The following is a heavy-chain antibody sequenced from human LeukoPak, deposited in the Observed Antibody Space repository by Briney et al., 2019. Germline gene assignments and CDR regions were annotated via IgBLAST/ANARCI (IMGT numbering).Heavy chain of an antibody. Sequence: GGSLTLSCAASGFTFSSYAMTWVRQAPGKGLEWVSAFSATDHSAQYAQSVRGRFTISRDNYKNTLYLQMNSLSAEDTAVYYCAKARIAAAGTGAFDVWGQGTMVTVSS. J-gene: IGHJ3*01. D-gene: IGHD6-13*01. V-gene: IGHV3-23*01. CDR3: AKARIAAAGTGAFDV. CDR2: FSATDHSA. CDR1: GFTFSSYA.